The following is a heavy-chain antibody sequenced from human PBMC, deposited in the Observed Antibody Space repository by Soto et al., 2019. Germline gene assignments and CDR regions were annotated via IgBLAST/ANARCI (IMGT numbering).Heavy chain of an antibody. Sequence: QVQLVQSGAEVKKPGASVKVSCKASGYTFTSYDINWVRQATGQGLEWMGWMNPNRGNTGYAQKFQGRVTMTRNTSISTAYMELSSLRSEDTAVYYCAREHSPVGGPYYYYIDVWGKGTTVTVSS. CDR1: GYTFTSYD. V-gene: IGHV1-8*01. D-gene: IGHD2-15*01. J-gene: IGHJ6*03. CDR2: MNPNRGNT. CDR3: AREHSPVGGPYYYYIDV.